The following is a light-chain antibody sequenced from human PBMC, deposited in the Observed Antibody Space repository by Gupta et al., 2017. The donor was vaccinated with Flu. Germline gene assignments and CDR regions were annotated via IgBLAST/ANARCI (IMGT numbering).Light chain of an antibody. V-gene: IGLV2-23*01. Sequence: QSALSQPASASGSPGQSITISCTGTSSDVGSYNLVSCYQQPPGTAPKLVSYEGSKRPSGVSNRFAASKSGTTASPTISGLQAEDEAYYYCCSYASSSLYVFGTGTKVTVL. CDR1: SSDVGSYNL. J-gene: IGLJ1*01. CDR3: CSYASSSLYV. CDR2: EGS.